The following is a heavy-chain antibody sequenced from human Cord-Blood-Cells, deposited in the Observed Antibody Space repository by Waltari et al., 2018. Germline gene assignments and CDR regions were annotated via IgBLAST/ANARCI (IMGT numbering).Heavy chain of an antibody. V-gene: IGHV4-34*01. Sequence: QVQLQQWGAGLLKPSETLSLTRAVYGWSFSGYYWSRIRQPPGNGPEWIGEINHSGSTNYNPSLKSRVTISVDTSKNQFSLKLSSVTAADTAVYYCARLRGYCSGGSCYSYYYYGMDVWGQGTTVTVSS. CDR2: INHSGST. CDR1: GWSFSGYY. J-gene: IGHJ6*02. CDR3: ARLRGYCSGGSCYSYYYYGMDV. D-gene: IGHD2-15*01.